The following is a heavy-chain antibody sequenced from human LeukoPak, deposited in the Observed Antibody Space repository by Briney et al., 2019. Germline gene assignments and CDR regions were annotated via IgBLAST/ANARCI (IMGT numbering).Heavy chain of an antibody. Sequence: PGGSLRLSCAASGFIFSNHGMHWVRLAPGKRLEWVAVIWDDGNNKRYANSVNGRFTISRDNSENTLYLQMNGLTAEDTAMYYCARDSYQDYYGRFDPWGQGTLVIVSS. J-gene: IGHJ5*02. CDR2: IWDDGNNK. CDR1: GFIFSNHG. CDR3: ARDSYQDYYGRFDP. D-gene: IGHD3-10*01. V-gene: IGHV3-33*01.